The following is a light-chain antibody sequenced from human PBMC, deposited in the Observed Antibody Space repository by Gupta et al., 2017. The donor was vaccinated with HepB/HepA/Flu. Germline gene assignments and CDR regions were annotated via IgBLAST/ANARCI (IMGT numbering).Light chain of an antibody. CDR3: QQDDTWLRT. V-gene: IGKV3-15*01. CDR2: GAS. CDR1: QNVYSY. J-gene: IGKJ5*01. Sequence: ETVMTQSPATLSVSPGERATLSCRASQNVYSYLAWYQQKPGQAPRLLIYGASTRATDIPARFSGSGSGTEFTLTISSLQSEDFAVYYCQQDDTWLRTFGQGTQLDIK.